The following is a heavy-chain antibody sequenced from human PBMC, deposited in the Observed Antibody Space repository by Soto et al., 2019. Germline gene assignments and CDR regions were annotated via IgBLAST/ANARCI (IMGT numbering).Heavy chain of an antibody. Sequence: PSETLSLTCAVSGAPITSNNWWAWLRRSPGKGLEWIGEIHHSETTNYNPSLNSRVSISVDKSKNQFSLKLSAVTAADTAVYYYARHPTGLWFGDGPDYGGQGTLVTVSS. CDR3: ARHPTGLWFGDGPDY. CDR2: IHHSETT. V-gene: IGHV4-4*02. CDR1: GAPITSNNW. D-gene: IGHD3-10*01. J-gene: IGHJ4*02.